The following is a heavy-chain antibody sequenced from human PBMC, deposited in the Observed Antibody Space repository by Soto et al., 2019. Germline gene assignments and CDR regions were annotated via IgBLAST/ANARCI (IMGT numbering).Heavy chain of an antibody. CDR3: AKDLGYHFWSGWVHGYYYYGMDV. CDR1: GFTFSSYG. D-gene: IGHD3-3*01. Sequence: GGSLRLSXAASGFTFSSYGMHWVRQAPGKGLEWVAVISYDGSNKYYADSVKGRFTISRDNSKNTLYLQMNSLRAEDTAVYYCAKDLGYHFWSGWVHGYYYYGMDVWGQGTTVTVSS. J-gene: IGHJ6*02. CDR2: ISYDGSNK. V-gene: IGHV3-30*18.